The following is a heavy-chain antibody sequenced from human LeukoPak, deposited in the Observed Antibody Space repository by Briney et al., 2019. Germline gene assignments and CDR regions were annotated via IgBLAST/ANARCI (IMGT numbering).Heavy chain of an antibody. CDR1: GFTFNTYG. D-gene: IGHD3-22*01. CDR2: IWYDGSNK. J-gene: IGHJ4*02. Sequence: PGGSLRLSCAASGFTFNTYGMHWVRQAPGKGLEWVAVIWYDGSNKYYADSVKGRFTISRDNSKNTLYLQMNSLRAEDTAVYYCARDVGYYYDSRGYYLDYWGQGTLVTVSS. V-gene: IGHV3-33*08. CDR3: ARDVGYYYDSRGYYLDY.